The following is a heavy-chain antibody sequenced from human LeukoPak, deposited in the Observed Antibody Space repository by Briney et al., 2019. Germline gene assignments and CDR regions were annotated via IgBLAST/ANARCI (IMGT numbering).Heavy chain of an antibody. V-gene: IGHV3-23*01. CDR3: AKGDGYSYGRYFDY. Sequence: GGSLRLSCAASGFTFSSYAMSWVRQAPGEGLEWVSAISGSGGSTYYADSVKGRFTISRDNSKNTLYLQMNSLRAEDTAVYYCAKGDGYSYGRYFDYWGQGTLVTVSS. D-gene: IGHD5-18*01. CDR2: ISGSGGST. CDR1: GFTFSSYA. J-gene: IGHJ4*02.